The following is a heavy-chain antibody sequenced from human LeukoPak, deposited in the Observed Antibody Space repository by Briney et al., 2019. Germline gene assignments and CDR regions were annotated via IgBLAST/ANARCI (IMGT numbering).Heavy chain of an antibody. D-gene: IGHD2-2*01. CDR3: ARDVCDSTTCYRRGGFDY. CDR2: IYTSGST. J-gene: IGHJ4*02. V-gene: IGHV4-4*07. Sequence: SETLSLTCTVSGGSISSYYWSWIRRPPGKGLEWIGRIYTSGSTNYNPSLKSRVTMSVDTSKNQFSLKLSSVTAADTAVYYCARDVCDSTTCYRRGGFDYWGQGTLVTVSS. CDR1: GGSISSYY.